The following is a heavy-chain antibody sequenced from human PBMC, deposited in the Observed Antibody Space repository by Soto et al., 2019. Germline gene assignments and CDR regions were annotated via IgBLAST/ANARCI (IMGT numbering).Heavy chain of an antibody. CDR1: GFSFSSYA. CDR2: ISGGGDRT. CDR3: AKASRGPLSSRSCDANRFGS. J-gene: IGHJ4*02. V-gene: IGHV3-23*01. Sequence: EAQLLESGGSLVQPGGSLRLSCAASGFSFSSYAMNWVRQAPGKGLEWVSIISGGGDRTYYADSVKGRFTISRDNSKNTLYLQMTSLRAEDTAVYHCAKASRGPLSSRSCDANRFGSWCQGTLVTVSS. D-gene: IGHD6-13*01.